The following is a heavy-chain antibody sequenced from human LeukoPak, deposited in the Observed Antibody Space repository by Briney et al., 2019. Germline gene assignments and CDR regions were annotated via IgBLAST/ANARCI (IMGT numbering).Heavy chain of an antibody. J-gene: IGHJ5*02. CDR3: AREKGNNWFDP. CDR2: MHTGGST. D-gene: IGHD6-13*01. Sequence: SETLSLTCTVSGGSISSYYWSWIRQPAGKGLECIGRMHTGGSTNYKPSLKSRVTMSVDTSKNQFFLELRSVTAADTAVYYCAREKGNNWFDPWGQGTLVTVSS. CDR1: GGSISSYY. V-gene: IGHV4-4*07.